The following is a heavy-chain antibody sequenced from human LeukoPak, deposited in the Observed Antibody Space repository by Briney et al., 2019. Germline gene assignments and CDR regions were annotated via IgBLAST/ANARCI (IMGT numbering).Heavy chain of an antibody. CDR2: ISAYNGNT. Sequence: ASVKVSCKASGYTFTSYGISWVRQAPGQGLEGMGWISAYNGNTNYAQKLQGRVTMTTDISTSTAYMELRSLRSDDTAVYYCARDPRTLTPQYFDYWGQGTLVTVSP. CDR3: ARDPRTLTPQYFDY. D-gene: IGHD1-14*01. J-gene: IGHJ4*02. V-gene: IGHV1-18*01. CDR1: GYTFTSYG.